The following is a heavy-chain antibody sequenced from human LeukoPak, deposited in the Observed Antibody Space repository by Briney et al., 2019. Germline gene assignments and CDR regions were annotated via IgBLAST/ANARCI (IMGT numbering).Heavy chain of an antibody. CDR3: ARHAGGITATGTRPFDY. D-gene: IGHD6-13*01. V-gene: IGHV4-39*01. CDR1: GASFSSSTNY. CDR2: IYYSGST. J-gene: IGHJ4*02. Sequence: SETLSLTCTVSGASFSSSTNYWGWIRQSPGKGLEWIGSIYYSGSTYYNPSLKSRVTMSVDTSKNQFSLKLSSVTAADTAVYYRARHAGGITATGTRPFDYWGQGTLVTVSS.